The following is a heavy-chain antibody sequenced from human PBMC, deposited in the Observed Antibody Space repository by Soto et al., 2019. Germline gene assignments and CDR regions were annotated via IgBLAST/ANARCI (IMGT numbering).Heavy chain of an antibody. CDR2: TYYKSKWDK. J-gene: IGHJ6*02. CDR1: GDSVSINSAA. Sequence: SQTLSLTCAIPGDSVSINSAAGNSMRQSPARGVEWLGRTYYKSKWDKDYAVSVKSRLTSIPDASKQQFSLQLNSVSPEDAAVYYCAGSFSGRGGMDVWGRGTSVTV. CDR3: AGSFSGRGGMDV. D-gene: IGHD3-10*01. V-gene: IGHV6-1*01.